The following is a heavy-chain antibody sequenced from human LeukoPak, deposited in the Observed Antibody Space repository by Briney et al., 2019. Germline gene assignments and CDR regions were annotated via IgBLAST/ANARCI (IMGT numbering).Heavy chain of an antibody. J-gene: IGHJ4*02. CDR1: GFTFTSYG. Sequence: GGSLRLSCAASGFTFTSYGISWVRQAPGQGLEWMGWISAYNGNTNYAQKLQGRVTMTTDTSTSTAYMELRSLRSDDTAVYYCARLGNYYDSSGYPLDYWGQGTLVTVSS. D-gene: IGHD3-22*01. CDR2: ISAYNGNT. V-gene: IGHV1-18*01. CDR3: ARLGNYYDSSGYPLDY.